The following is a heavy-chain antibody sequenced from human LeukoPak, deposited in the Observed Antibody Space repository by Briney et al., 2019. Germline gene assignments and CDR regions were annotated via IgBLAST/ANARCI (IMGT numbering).Heavy chain of an antibody. Sequence: PSQTRSLTCTHSRDSIINSAYYRNWVLQFPGNGLDWMGYIFHTGGTPYHPPLESRLSISVNTSKNVFSLTLTSWTLTTTPLCYCARGGPIEAVNSFEYWGRGTLVPVSS. J-gene: IGHJ4*02. CDR1: RDSIINSAYY. CDR3: ARGGPIEAVNSFEY. CDR2: IFHTGGT. V-gene: IGHV4-31*02. D-gene: IGHD4-23*01.